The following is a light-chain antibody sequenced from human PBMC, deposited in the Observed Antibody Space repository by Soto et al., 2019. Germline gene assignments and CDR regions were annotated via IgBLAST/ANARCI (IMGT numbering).Light chain of an antibody. Sequence: QSVLTQPPSASGTPGQRVTISCSGSSSNIGRDYVYWFQQVPGTAPKLLIYTNIQRPSGVPDRFSGSKSGTSASLAISGLRSEDEADYCCAAWDDSLSTWVFGGGTKLTVL. CDR1: SSNIGRDY. CDR3: AAWDDSLSTWV. J-gene: IGLJ3*02. CDR2: TNI. V-gene: IGLV1-47*02.